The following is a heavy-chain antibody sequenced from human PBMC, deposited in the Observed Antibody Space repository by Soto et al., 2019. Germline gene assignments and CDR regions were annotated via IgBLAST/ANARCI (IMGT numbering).Heavy chain of an antibody. V-gene: IGHV1-45*02. CDR3: AAVSNYYYYYGMDV. Sequence: ASVKVSCKASGYTFTYRYLPCGRQAPGQALERMGWITPFNGNTNYAQKFQDRVTITRDRSMSTTYMELSSLRSEDTAMYYCAAVSNYYYYYGMDVWGQGTTVTVSS. CDR1: GYTFTYRY. J-gene: IGHJ6*02. D-gene: IGHD4-4*01. CDR2: ITPFNGNT.